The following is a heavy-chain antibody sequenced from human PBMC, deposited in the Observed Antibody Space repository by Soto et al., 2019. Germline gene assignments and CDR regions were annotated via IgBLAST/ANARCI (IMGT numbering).Heavy chain of an antibody. Sequence: SVKVSCKASGGTFSSYAISWVRQAPGQGLEWMGGIIPIFGTANYAQKFQGRVTITADKSTSTAYMELSSLRSEDTAVYYCATTYYDFWSGHPNNWFDPWGQGTLVTVSS. CDR2: IIPIFGTA. D-gene: IGHD3-3*01. CDR3: ATTYYDFWSGHPNNWFDP. V-gene: IGHV1-69*06. CDR1: GGTFSSYA. J-gene: IGHJ5*02.